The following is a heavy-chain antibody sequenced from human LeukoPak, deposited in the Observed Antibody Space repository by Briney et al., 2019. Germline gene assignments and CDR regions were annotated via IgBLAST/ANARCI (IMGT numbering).Heavy chain of an antibody. D-gene: IGHD3-3*01. CDR3: ARTNDFWSGYRFDY. V-gene: IGHV5-51*01. CDR1: GNSFTSYW. J-gene: IGHJ4*02. Sequence: GEALKISCKGSGNSFTSYWIGWVRQMPGKGLEWMGIFYPCDSDTRYSPSFQSQVTISADKSISTAYLQWSSLKASDTAMYYCARTNDFWSGYRFDYWGQGTLVTVSS. CDR2: FYPCDSDT.